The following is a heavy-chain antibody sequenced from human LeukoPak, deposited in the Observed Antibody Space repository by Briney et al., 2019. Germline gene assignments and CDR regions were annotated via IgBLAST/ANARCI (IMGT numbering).Heavy chain of an antibody. Sequence: ASVKVSCKASGYTFIDYYVHWVRQAPGQGLEWMGWINPNSGGTNYAQKFQGRVTMTRDTSISTAYMELSRLRSDDTAVYYCARGGSSSTTTDDYWGQGTLVTVSS. D-gene: IGHD6-13*01. CDR3: ARGGSSSTTTDDY. V-gene: IGHV1-2*02. J-gene: IGHJ4*02. CDR1: GYTFIDYY. CDR2: INPNSGGT.